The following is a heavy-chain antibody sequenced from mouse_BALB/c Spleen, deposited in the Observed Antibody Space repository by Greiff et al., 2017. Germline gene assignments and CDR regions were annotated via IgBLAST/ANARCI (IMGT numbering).Heavy chain of an antibody. CDR3: ARSYSGWAMDY. CDR1: GYTFTSYW. CDR2: INPSNGRT. J-gene: IGHJ4*01. Sequence: QVQLQQPGAELVKPGASVKLSCKASGYTFTSYWMHWVKQRPGQGLEWIGEINPSNGRTNYNEKFKSKATLTVDKSSSTAYMQLSSLTSEDSAVYYCARSYSGWAMDYWGQGTSVTVSS. V-gene: IGHV1S81*02.